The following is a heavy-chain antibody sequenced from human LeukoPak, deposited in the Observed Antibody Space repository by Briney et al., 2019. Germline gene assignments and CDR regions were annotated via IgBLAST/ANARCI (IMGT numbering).Heavy chain of an antibody. CDR3: ATIVGATMVIRN. D-gene: IGHD1-26*01. V-gene: IGHV4-61*02. Sequence: SQTLSLTCTVSGGSISSGSYYWSWIRQPAGKGPEWIGRIYTSGSTNYNPSLKSRVTISVDTSKNQFSLKLSSVTAADTAVYYCATIVGATMVIRNWGQGTLVTVSS. J-gene: IGHJ4*02. CDR2: IYTSGST. CDR1: GGSISSGSYY.